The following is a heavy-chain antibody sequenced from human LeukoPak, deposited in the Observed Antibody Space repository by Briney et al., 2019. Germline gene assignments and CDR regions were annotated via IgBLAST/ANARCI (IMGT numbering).Heavy chain of an antibody. CDR1: GGSISSSSYY. CDR2: IYYSGGT. CDR3: ARTSYYYDSSGYYYTTPYYYYMDV. D-gene: IGHD3-22*01. Sequence: SETLSLTCTVSGGSISSSSYYWGWIRQPPGKGLEWIGSIYYSGGTYYNPSLKSRVTISVDTSKNQFSLKLSSVTAADTAVYYCARTSYYYDSSGYYYTTPYYYYMDVWGKGTTVTISS. V-gene: IGHV4-39*01. J-gene: IGHJ6*03.